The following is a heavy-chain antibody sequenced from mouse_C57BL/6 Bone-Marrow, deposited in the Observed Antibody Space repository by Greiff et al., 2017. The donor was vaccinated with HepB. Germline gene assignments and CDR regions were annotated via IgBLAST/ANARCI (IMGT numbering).Heavy chain of an antibody. J-gene: IGHJ3*01. CDR2: ISNGGGST. Sequence: EVQLVESGGGLVQPGGSLKLSCAASGFTFSDYYMYWVRQTPEKRLEWVAYISNGGGSTDYPDTVKGRFTISRDNANNTLYLQMSRLKSEDTAMYYCARHADFAYWGQGTLVTVSA. V-gene: IGHV5-12*01. CDR3: ARHADFAY. D-gene: IGHD6-1*01. CDR1: GFTFSDYY.